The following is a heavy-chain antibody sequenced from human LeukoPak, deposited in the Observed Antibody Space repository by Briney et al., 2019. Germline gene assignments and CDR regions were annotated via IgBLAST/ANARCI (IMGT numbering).Heavy chain of an antibody. CDR3: AKWGDYDVLSGYYVSDY. J-gene: IGHJ4*02. CDR2: ITGSGGNT. V-gene: IGHV3-23*01. Sequence: PGGSLRLSCAASGLTFSNYAMSWVRQAPGKGLEWVSAITGSGGNTYYADSVKGRFTISRDNSKNTVFLQMNRLRAEDTAVYYSAKWGDYDVLSGYYVSDYWGQGTLVTVPS. CDR1: GLTFSNYA. D-gene: IGHD3-9*01.